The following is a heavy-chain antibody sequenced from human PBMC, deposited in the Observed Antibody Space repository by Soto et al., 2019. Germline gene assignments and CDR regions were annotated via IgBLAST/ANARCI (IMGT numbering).Heavy chain of an antibody. CDR2: IYYSGST. V-gene: IGHV4-39*01. J-gene: IGHJ4*02. Sequence: PSETLSLTCTVSGGSISSSSYCWGWIRQPPGKGLEWIGSIYYSGSTYYNPSLKSRVTISVDTSKNQFSLKLSSVTAADTAVYYCASHGGETAAGTFGYWGQGTLVTVSS. D-gene: IGHD6-13*01. CDR1: GGSISSSSYC. CDR3: ASHGGETAAGTFGY.